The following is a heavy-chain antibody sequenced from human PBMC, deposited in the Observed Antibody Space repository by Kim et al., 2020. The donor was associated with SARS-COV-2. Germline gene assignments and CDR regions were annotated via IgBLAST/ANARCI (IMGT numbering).Heavy chain of an antibody. D-gene: IGHD3-10*01. Sequence: SHIPSFQGQVTISADKSIITAYLQWSSLKASDTAIYYCARSLGVRAAFDYWGQGTLVTVSS. J-gene: IGHJ4*02. CDR3: ARSLGVRAAFDY. V-gene: IGHV5-51*01.